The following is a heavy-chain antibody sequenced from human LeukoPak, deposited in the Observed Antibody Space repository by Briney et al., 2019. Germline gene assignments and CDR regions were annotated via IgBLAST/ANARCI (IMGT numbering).Heavy chain of an antibody. CDR1: GDSFSSSSYY. CDR2: TSYSGNA. V-gene: IGHV4-39*07. Sequence: PSETLSFTCTVSGDSFSSSSYYWGWVRQPPGKGLEWIGSTSYSGNAYYNPSLKSRVTISVDTSKNQFSLKLSSVTAADTAVYYCARLGLQWLEYYYYYYMDVWGKGTTVTVSS. D-gene: IGHD6-19*01. CDR3: ARLGLQWLEYYYYYYMDV. J-gene: IGHJ6*03.